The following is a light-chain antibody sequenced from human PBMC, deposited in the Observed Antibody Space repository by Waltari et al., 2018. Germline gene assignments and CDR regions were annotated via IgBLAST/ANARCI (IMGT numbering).Light chain of an antibody. Sequence: EVVMTQSPGTLSVSPGGTVTLSCRASQGLNTKLAWYQPKPGQPPRLLIYDAATRATGVPARFSGSGSGTDFILTISRLQSEDCAVYYCQQYNHWPPWTFGPGTRVEIK. CDR1: QGLNTK. V-gene: IGKV3-15*01. CDR3: QQYNHWPPWT. CDR2: DAA. J-gene: IGKJ1*01.